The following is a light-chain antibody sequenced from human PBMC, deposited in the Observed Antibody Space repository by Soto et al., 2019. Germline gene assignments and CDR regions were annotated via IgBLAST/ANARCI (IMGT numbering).Light chain of an antibody. CDR1: RTNIGKYY. CDR2: END. J-gene: IGLJ1*01. V-gene: IGLV1-51*02. CDR3: GTWDSSLTTFV. Sequence: QSVLTQPPSVYAAPGKKDTMSCSGSRTNIGKYYVSWHQQLQGTAPKLLIYENDMRPSGIPDRFSGSKSGTSATLGITGLRTGDEADYYCGTWDSSLTTFVFGTG.